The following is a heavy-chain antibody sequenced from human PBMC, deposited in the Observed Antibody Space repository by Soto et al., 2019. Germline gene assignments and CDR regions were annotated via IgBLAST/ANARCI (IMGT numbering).Heavy chain of an antibody. D-gene: IGHD6-13*01. CDR3: ARAVARIAAAGPPDGLDGMDV. CDR2: IYYSGST. CDR1: GGSISSGGYY. Sequence: SETLSLTCTVSGGSISSGGYYWSWIRQHPGKGLEWIGYIYYSGSTYYNPSLKSRVTISVDTSKNQFSLKLSSVTAADTAVYYCARAVARIAAAGPPDGLDGMDVWGQGTTVTVSS. J-gene: IGHJ6*02. V-gene: IGHV4-31*03.